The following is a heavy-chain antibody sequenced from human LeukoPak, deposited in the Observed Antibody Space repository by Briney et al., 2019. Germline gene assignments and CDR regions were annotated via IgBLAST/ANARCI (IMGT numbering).Heavy chain of an antibody. CDR1: GGSISSSSYY. J-gene: IGHJ4*02. D-gene: IGHD3-22*01. CDR2: IYYSGST. CDR3: VRFYGSSGYYFDY. Sequence: SETLSLTCTVSGGSISSSSYYWGWIRQPPGRGLEWIGSIYYSGSTYYNPSLKSRVTISVDTSKNQFSLKLSSVTAADTAVYYCVRFYGSSGYYFDYWGQGTLVTVSS. V-gene: IGHV4-39*07.